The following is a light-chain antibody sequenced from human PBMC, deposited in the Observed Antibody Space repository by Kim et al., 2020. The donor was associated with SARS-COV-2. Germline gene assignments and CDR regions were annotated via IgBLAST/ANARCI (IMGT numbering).Light chain of an antibody. Sequence: DIQMTQSPSTLSAFVGDRVTITCRASQSINDWLAWYQQKPGKAPHLLMYRASALESGVPSRFSGSGSGTEFTLTISSLQPDDFATYYCQQYYTFPDTFGQGTKLEI. CDR2: RAS. J-gene: IGKJ2*01. V-gene: IGKV1-5*03. CDR1: QSINDW. CDR3: QQYYTFPDT.